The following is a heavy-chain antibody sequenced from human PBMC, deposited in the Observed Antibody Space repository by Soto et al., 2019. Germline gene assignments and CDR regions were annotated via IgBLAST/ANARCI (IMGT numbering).Heavy chain of an antibody. D-gene: IGHD3-9*01. V-gene: IGHV4-34*01. J-gene: IGHJ6*02. Sequence: QVQLQQWGAGLLKPSETLSLTCAVYGGSFSGYYSSWIRQPPGKGLEWIGEINHSGSTNYNPSLTSRATMPVYTSKNQFTMKLTTVTAGDTAVYYCARSPRLHDILAGYYKVGYYYYGMDVWGQGTTVTDSS. CDR3: ARSPRLHDILAGYYKVGYYYYGMDV. CDR1: GGSFSGYY. CDR2: INHSGST.